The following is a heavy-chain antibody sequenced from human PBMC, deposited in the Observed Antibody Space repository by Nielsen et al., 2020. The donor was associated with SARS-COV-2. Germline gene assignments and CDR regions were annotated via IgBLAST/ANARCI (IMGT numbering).Heavy chain of an antibody. CDR2: INPDGSEK. D-gene: IGHD2-15*01. Sequence: VRQAPGKGLEWVADINPDGSEKFYVDSVKGRFTISRDNAKNSMSLQMNSLRVEDTAVYYCARDGCSGGSCDYYYYGMDVWGQGTTVTVSS. CDR3: ARDGCSGGSCDYYYYGMDV. J-gene: IGHJ6*02. V-gene: IGHV3-7*01.